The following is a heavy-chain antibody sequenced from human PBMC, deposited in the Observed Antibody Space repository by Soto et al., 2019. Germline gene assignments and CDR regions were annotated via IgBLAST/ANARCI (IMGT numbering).Heavy chain of an antibody. CDR3: AKGHTGGNFDY. V-gene: IGHV3-23*01. Sequence: GGSLRLSCAASGFTFSSYAMGWVRQAPGKGLEWVSGISGSGSGAYYADSVRGRFTISRDNSKNTLYVVMNSLRAEDTAVYYCAKGHTGGNFDYWGQGTLVTVSS. D-gene: IGHD3-16*01. CDR1: GFTFSSYA. J-gene: IGHJ4*02. CDR2: ISGSGSGA.